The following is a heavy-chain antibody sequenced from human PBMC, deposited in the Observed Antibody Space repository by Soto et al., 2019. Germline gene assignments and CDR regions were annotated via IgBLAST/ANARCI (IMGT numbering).Heavy chain of an antibody. CDR3: ASPNWHWLAIRYYYYGMDV. D-gene: IGHD3-9*01. CDR1: GGTFSSYT. CDR2: IIPILGIA. Sequence: SVKVSCKASGGTFSSYTISWVRQAPGQGLEWMGRIIPILGIANYAQKFQGRVTITADKSTSTAYMELSSLRSEDTAVYYCASPNWHWLAIRYYYYGMDVWGQGTTVTVSS. V-gene: IGHV1-69*02. J-gene: IGHJ6*02.